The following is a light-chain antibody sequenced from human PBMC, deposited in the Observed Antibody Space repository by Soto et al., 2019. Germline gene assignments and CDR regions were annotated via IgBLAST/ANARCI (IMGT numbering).Light chain of an antibody. J-gene: IGLJ1*01. CDR3: CSYVGANIPYYV. Sequence: QSALTQPASASGSPGQSIAISCNGTTADVGSSKFVSWYQQHPGKAPKLILYEATKRPAGISNRFSGSKSGNTASLTISRLQADDEADYYCCSYVGANIPYYVFGTGTKLTVL. V-gene: IGLV2-23*01. CDR1: TADVGSSKF. CDR2: EAT.